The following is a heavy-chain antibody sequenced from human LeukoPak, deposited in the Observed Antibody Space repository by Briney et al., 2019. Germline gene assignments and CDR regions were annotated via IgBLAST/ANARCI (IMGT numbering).Heavy chain of an antibody. D-gene: IGHD2-8*01. Sequence: GASVKVSCKASGYTFTSYDINWVRQAPGQGLEWMGIINPSGGSTSYAQKFQGRVTMTRDTSTSTVYMELSSLRSEDTAVYYCARGNGVGSDFDYWGQGTLVTVSS. CDR1: GYTFTSYD. V-gene: IGHV1-46*03. CDR2: INPSGGST. CDR3: ARGNGVGSDFDY. J-gene: IGHJ4*02.